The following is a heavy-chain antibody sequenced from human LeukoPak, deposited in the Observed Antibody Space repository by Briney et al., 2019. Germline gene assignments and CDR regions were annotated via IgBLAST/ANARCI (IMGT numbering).Heavy chain of an antibody. CDR3: ARGGLTYYYDSGHSDFDY. Sequence: GGSLRLSCAASGFAFDDYAMHWVRQAPAQGPEWVSGISWNSGSIGYADSVKGRFTISRDNAKNSLYLQMNSLRAEDTALYVGARGGLTYYYDSGHSDFDYWGQATLVTVSS. CDR2: ISWNSGSI. CDR1: GFAFDDYA. D-gene: IGHD3-22*01. V-gene: IGHV3-9*01. J-gene: IGHJ4*02.